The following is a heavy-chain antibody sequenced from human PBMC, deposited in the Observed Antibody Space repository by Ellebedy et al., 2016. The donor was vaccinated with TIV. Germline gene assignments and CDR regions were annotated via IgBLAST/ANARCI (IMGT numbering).Heavy chain of an antibody. J-gene: IGHJ4*02. CDR2: IYYSGRI. D-gene: IGHD2-2*01. CDR3: ARSCSPSCWECLEY. CDR1: GDSITNYY. V-gene: IGHV4-59*01. Sequence: SETLSLTXSVSGDSITNYYWSWIRQTPGKGLEWIAYIYYSGRINYNPSLKSRVTISADTSKTQFSLELNSVTAADTAVYFCARSCSPSCWECLEYWGQGVLVTVSS.